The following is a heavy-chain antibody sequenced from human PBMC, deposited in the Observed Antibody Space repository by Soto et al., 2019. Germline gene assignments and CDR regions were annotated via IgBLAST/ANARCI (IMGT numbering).Heavy chain of an antibody. V-gene: IGHV3-23*01. CDR3: AKNQGVELVPLATVDWFDP. J-gene: IGHJ5*02. CDR2: ISGSGFKK. Sequence: GGSLRLSCAASGFIFENFGMSWVRQAPGKGLEWISSISGSGFKKYYADSVKGRFTISRDNSKSTVYLELNNLSAEDTAVYHCAKNQGVELVPLATVDWFDPWGQGPVVTVSS. CDR1: GFIFENFG. D-gene: IGHD1-26*01.